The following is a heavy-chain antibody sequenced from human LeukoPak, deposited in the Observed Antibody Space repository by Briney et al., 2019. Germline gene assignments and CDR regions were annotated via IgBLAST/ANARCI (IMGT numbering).Heavy chain of an antibody. CDR3: ARDLGVTTSLDY. V-gene: IGHV3-23*01. J-gene: IGHJ4*02. CDR1: GFTFNSHG. Sequence: GGTLRLSCAASGFTFNSHGMSWVRQAPGKGLEWVSAISGSGGSTYYADSVKGRFTISRDNSKNTLYLQMNSLRAEDTALYYCARDLGVTTSLDYWGQGTLVTVSS. D-gene: IGHD4-17*01. CDR2: ISGSGGST.